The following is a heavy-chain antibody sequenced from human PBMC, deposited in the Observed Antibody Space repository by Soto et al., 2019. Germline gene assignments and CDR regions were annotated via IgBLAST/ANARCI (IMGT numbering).Heavy chain of an antibody. V-gene: IGHV3-53*01. Sequence: EMQLVQSGGGLIQPGGSLRLSCAVSGFTVSSNSFTWFRRAPGQGLEWVSVLHSDVSTSYVDSVKGRFVISRDNSKNTVYLQMNSLRAEDTAIYYCARELGGSWYNWFDPWGQGTLVTVSS. CDR1: GFTVSSNS. D-gene: IGHD2-15*01. CDR2: LHSDVST. J-gene: IGHJ5*02. CDR3: ARELGGSWYNWFDP.